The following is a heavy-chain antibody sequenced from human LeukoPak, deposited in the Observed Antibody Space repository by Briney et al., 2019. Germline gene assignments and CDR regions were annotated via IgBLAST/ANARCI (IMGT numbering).Heavy chain of an antibody. CDR3: AKSSGASTYYFDY. V-gene: IGHV3-23*01. J-gene: IGHJ4*02. D-gene: IGHD2-15*01. Sequence: PGGSLRLSCAASGFTFSSYAMSWVRQAPGKGLEWVSAMCADGGGTYTADSLNGRCTISRDNSKSTLSLQMNSLRDEDTAIYYCAKSSGASTYYFDYWGQGILVSVS. CDR2: MCADGGGT. CDR1: GFTFSSYA.